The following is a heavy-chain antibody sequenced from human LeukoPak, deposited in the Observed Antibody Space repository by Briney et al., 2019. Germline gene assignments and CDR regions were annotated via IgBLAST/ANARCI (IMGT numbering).Heavy chain of an antibody. CDR2: MNPNSGNT. Sequence: ASVKVSCKASGYTFASYDINWVRQAPGQGPEWMGWMNPNSGNTAYAQKFQGRITMTRSPSTSTAYMELRNLRSEDTAVYYCARYPPAIPNDYWGQGTLVTVSS. CDR1: GYTFASYD. CDR3: ARYPPAIPNDY. D-gene: IGHD2-2*02. J-gene: IGHJ4*02. V-gene: IGHV1-8*01.